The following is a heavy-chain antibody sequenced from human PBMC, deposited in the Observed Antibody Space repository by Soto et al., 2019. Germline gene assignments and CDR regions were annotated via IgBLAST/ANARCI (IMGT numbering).Heavy chain of an antibody. V-gene: IGHV1-46*03. CDR3: ARDTMIMVTTGIVS. J-gene: IGHJ5*02. D-gene: IGHD4-17*01. CDR1: GYTFTSYH. CDR2: INPSGGRT. Sequence: QVQLVQSGAEVKKPGASVKVSCKASGYTFTSYHLHWVRQAPGQGLEWMGMINPSGGRTTYAQKFQGRVTMTRDTSTSTVYVELSSLRSDDTAVYYCARDTMIMVTTGIVSWGQGTQVTVSS.